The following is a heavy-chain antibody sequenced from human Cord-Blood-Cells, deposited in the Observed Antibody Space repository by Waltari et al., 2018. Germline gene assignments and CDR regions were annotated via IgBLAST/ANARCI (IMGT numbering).Heavy chain of an antibody. CDR2: INHSGST. CDR1: GGSFSGYY. D-gene: IGHD3-10*01. Sequence: QVQLQQWGAGLLKPSETLSLTCAVSGGSFSGYYWSWIRQPPGKGLEWIGEINHSGSTNYNPSLKSRVTISVDTSKNQFSLKLSSVTAADTAVYYCASAMVRGVGHAFDIWGQGTMVTVSS. CDR3: ASAMVRGVGHAFDI. J-gene: IGHJ3*02. V-gene: IGHV4-34*01.